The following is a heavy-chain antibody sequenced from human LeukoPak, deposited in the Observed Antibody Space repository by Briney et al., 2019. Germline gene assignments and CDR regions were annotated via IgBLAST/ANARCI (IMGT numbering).Heavy chain of an antibody. CDR1: GGSFSGYY. J-gene: IGHJ4*02. CDR3: ARERDGYNVFDY. CDR2: INHSGST. D-gene: IGHD5-24*01. Sequence: SETLSLTCAVYGGSFSGYYWSWIRQPPGKGLEWIGEINHSGSTNYNPSLKSRVTISVDTSKNQFSLKLSSVTAADTAVYYCARERDGYNVFDYWGQGTLVTVSS. V-gene: IGHV4-34*01.